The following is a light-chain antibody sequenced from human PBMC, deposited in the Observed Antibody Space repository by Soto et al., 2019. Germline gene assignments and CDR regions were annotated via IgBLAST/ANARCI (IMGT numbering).Light chain of an antibody. CDR3: QHYNNWPPWT. J-gene: IGKJ1*01. CDR1: QSVSSN. V-gene: IGKV3-15*01. Sequence: EIVMTQSPATLSVSPGERATLSCRASQSVSSNLAWYQQKPGQPPRLLIYGASTRATGIPARFSGSGSGTEFTLTISSLQSEDFAIYYCQHYNNWPPWTFGQGTMVEIK. CDR2: GAS.